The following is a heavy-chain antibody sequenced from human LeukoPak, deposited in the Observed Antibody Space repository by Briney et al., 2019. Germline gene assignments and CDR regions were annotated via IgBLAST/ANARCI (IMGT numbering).Heavy chain of an antibody. J-gene: IGHJ4*02. Sequence: GRSLRLSCAASGFTFSNYVMHWVRQAPGKGLEWVAIISYDGSTKYYADSVKGRFTISRDNSKNTLYLQMNSLRAEDTAVYYCARDSSSSSDHWGQGTLVTVSS. V-gene: IGHV3-30*04. D-gene: IGHD6-6*01. CDR2: ISYDGSTK. CDR3: ARDSSSSSDH. CDR1: GFTFSNYV.